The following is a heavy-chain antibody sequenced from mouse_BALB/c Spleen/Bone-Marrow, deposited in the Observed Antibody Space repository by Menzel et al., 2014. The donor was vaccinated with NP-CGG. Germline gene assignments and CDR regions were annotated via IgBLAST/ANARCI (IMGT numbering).Heavy chain of an antibody. CDR3: AREDIITAYFDY. V-gene: IGHV1-4*02. Sequence: QVQLQQSAAELARPGASVKMSCKASGYIFTSYTMQWVKQRPGQGLEWIGYIDPSNTYTDYNQKFRDKTTLTADKSSSTAYMQLTSLTSEDSAVYYCAREDIITAYFDYWGQGTTLTVSS. CDR1: GYIFTSYT. CDR2: IDPSNTYT. D-gene: IGHD1-1*01. J-gene: IGHJ2*01.